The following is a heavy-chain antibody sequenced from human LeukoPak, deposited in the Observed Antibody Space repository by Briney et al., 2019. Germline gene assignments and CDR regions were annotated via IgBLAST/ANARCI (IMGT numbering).Heavy chain of an antibody. CDR2: IHQGGSDK. Sequence: RPGGSLRLSCAASGFTFSGHWMSWVRQAPGKGLEWVANIHQGGSDKYYVDSVKGRFTISRDNANNLLYLQMNSLRGEDTAVYYCTRDRSRAEDDWGQGTLVTVSS. D-gene: IGHD1-14*01. CDR3: TRDRSRAEDD. V-gene: IGHV3-7*01. J-gene: IGHJ4*02. CDR1: GFTFSGHW.